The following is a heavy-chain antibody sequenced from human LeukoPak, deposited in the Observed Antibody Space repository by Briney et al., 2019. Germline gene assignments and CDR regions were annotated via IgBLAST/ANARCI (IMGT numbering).Heavy chain of an antibody. CDR2: IWYDGSKK. V-gene: IGHV3-33*01. Sequence: GRSLRLSCVASGFSFTSYGFYWVRQAPGKGPEWVALIWYDGSKKYYADSVKGRFTISRDNSKNTLFLQMNSLRAEDTALYYCARDAGNYDSGTSRLDYWGQGTLVTLSS. CDR3: ARDAGNYDSGTSRLDY. J-gene: IGHJ4*02. D-gene: IGHD3-10*01. CDR1: GFSFTSYG.